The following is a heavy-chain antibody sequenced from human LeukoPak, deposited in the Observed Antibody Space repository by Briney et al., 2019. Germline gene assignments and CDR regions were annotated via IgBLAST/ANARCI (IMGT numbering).Heavy chain of an antibody. Sequence: PSETLSLTCTVSGGSISSSSYYWGWIRQPPGKGLEWIGSIYYSGSTYYNPSLKSRVTISVDTSKNQFSLKLSSVTAADTAVYYCARDHLSADIVATILGNWFDPWGQGILVTVSS. CDR3: ARDHLSADIVATILGNWFDP. D-gene: IGHD5-12*01. CDR2: IYYSGST. V-gene: IGHV4-39*07. J-gene: IGHJ5*02. CDR1: GGSISSSSYY.